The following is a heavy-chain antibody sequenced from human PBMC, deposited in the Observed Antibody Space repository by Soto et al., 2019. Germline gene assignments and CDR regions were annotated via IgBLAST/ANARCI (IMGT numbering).Heavy chain of an antibody. Sequence: SETLSLTCTVSGVSISSYYWSWIRQPPGKGLEWIGYIYYSGSTNYNPSLKSRVTISVDTSKNQFSLKLSAVTAADTAVYYCARLELYYDVLTGYCDYWGQGTLVTSPQ. D-gene: IGHD3-9*01. CDR1: GVSISSYY. CDR2: IYYSGST. CDR3: ARLELYYDVLTGYCDY. V-gene: IGHV4-59*08. J-gene: IGHJ4*02.